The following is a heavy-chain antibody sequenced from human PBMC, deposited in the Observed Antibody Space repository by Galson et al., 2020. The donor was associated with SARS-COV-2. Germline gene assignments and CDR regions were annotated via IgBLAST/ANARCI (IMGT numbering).Heavy chain of an antibody. CDR2: IGTAGDT. Sequence: GGSLRLSCAASGFTFSSYDMHWVRQATGKGLEWVSAIGTAGDTYYPGSVKGRFTISRENAKNSLYLQMNSLRAGDTAVYYCARAQALVQLERRWYYYYYMDVWGKGTTVTVSS. V-gene: IGHV3-13*01. CDR3: ARAQALVQLERRWYYYYYMDV. J-gene: IGHJ6*03. D-gene: IGHD1-1*01. CDR1: GFTFSSYD.